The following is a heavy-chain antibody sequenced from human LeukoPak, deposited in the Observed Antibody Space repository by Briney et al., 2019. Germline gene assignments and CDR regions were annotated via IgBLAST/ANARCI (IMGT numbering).Heavy chain of an antibody. Sequence: GGSLRLSCAASGFTFSGCAMHWVRQAPGKGLEWVAVISYDGSNKYYADSVKGRFTISRDNSKNTMYLQMSTLRAEDTAVYYCARVMGGYDPDDAFDIWGQGTVVTVSS. CDR2: ISYDGSNK. D-gene: IGHD5-12*01. CDR3: ARVMGGYDPDDAFDI. J-gene: IGHJ3*02. V-gene: IGHV3-30*04. CDR1: GFTFSGCA.